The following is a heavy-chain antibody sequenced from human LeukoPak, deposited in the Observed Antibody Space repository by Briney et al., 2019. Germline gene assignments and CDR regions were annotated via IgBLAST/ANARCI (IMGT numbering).Heavy chain of an antibody. J-gene: IGHJ4*02. D-gene: IGHD1-14*01. Sequence: PSETLSLTCTVSGGSISSSSYYWGWIRQPPGKGLEWIGSIYYSGSTYYNPSLKSRVTISVDTSKNQFSLKLSSVTAADTAVYYCARSVSGGWYYFDYWGQGTLVTVSS. V-gene: IGHV4-39*07. CDR1: GGSISSSSYY. CDR2: IYYSGST. CDR3: ARSVSGGWYYFDY.